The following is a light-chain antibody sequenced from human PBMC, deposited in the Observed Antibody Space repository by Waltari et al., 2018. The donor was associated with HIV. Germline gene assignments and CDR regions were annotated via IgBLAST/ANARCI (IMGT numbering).Light chain of an antibody. Sequence: DIQMTQFPSSLSASVGHRVPITCRATQDIGNSVSWYQQRPGKVPKLLVYGGYVRHRGVASRFTGSGSGTEYSLTISSLQPEDFATYYCHQYFSDPFTFGGGTKVEI. V-gene: IGKV1-NL1*01. J-gene: IGKJ4*01. CDR2: GGY. CDR1: QDIGNS. CDR3: HQYFSDPFT.